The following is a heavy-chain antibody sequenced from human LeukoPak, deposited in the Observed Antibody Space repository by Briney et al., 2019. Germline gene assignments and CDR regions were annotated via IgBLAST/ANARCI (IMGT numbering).Heavy chain of an antibody. CDR3: ARARGWQPNYYYYYMDV. CDR2: IWYDGSNK. J-gene: IGHJ6*03. CDR1: GFTFNSYA. Sequence: GGSLRLSCIPSGFTFNSYAMFWVRQAPGKGLEWVSLIWYDGSNKYYADSVKGRFTISRDNSKNTLFLQMDSLRAEDTAVYYCARARGWQPNYYYYYMDVWGTGTTVTVSS. D-gene: IGHD2-15*01. V-gene: IGHV3-33*07.